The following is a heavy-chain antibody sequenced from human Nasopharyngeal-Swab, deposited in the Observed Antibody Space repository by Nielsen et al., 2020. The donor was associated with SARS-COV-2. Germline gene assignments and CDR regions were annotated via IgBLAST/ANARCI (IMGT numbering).Heavy chain of an antibody. CDR2: IRSKANSYAT. J-gene: IGHJ4*02. D-gene: IGHD3-10*01. V-gene: IGHV3-73*01. Sequence: ETLSLTCAASGFTFSGSAMHWVRQASGKGLEWVGRIRSKANSYATAYAASVKGRFTTSRDDSKNTAYLQMNSLKTEDTAVYYCTGTMVQGVWGQGTLVTVSS. CDR1: GFTFSGSA. CDR3: TGTMVQGV.